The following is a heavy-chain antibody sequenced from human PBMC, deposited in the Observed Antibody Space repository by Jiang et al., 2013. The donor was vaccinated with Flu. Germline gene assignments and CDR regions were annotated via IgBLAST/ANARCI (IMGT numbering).Heavy chain of an antibody. Sequence: LLKPSETLSLTCTVSGGSISSYYWSWIRQPPGKGLEWIGYIYYSGSTNYNPSLKSRVTISVDTSKKQFSLKLSSVTAADTAVYYCARDEGTINYWGQGTLVTVSS. D-gene: IGHD5-24*01. CDR1: GGSISSYY. CDR2: IYYSGST. CDR3: ARDEGTINY. V-gene: IGHV4-59*01. J-gene: IGHJ4*02.